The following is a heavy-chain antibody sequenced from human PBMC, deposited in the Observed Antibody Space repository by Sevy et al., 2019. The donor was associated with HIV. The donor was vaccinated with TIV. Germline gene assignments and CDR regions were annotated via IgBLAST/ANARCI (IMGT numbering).Heavy chain of an antibody. Sequence: SETQSLTCGVYNGSFSDYYWSWFRQPPGKGLEWIGEINQSGSTTYNPSLKSRVTISIDASKNQFSLKLNSVTAADTAVYYCARPYRYWGQGSLVTVSS. CDR1: NGSFSDYY. V-gene: IGHV4-34*01. CDR3: ARPYRY. D-gene: IGHD3-16*02. J-gene: IGHJ4*02. CDR2: INQSGST.